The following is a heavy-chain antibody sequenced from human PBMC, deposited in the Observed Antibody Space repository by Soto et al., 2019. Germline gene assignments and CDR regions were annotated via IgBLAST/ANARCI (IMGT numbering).Heavy chain of an antibody. J-gene: IGHJ4*02. CDR1: GGSISSYY. CDR2: IYYSGST. V-gene: IGHV4-59*01. Sequence: SETLSLTCTVSGGSISSYYWSWIRQPPGKGLEWIGYIYYSGSTNYNPSLNTLFTISVNTSNNQFTLKLSSATAPDTAVYYGAKFGPNYYEGSGYYSSNYGFDYWGQGTLVTVSS. CDR3: AKFGPNYYEGSGYYSSNYGFDY. D-gene: IGHD3-22*01.